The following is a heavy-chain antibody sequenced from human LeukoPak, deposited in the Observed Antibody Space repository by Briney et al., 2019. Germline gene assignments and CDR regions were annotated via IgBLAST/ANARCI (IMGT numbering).Heavy chain of an antibody. J-gene: IGHJ4*02. CDR2: ISGSRTFV. D-gene: IGHD3-16*01. Sequence: PGGSLRLSCATSGFTFAAFNMNWVRQAPGKGLEWVSSISGSRTFVFYADSVKGRFTISRDDARNSLHLDMKRLNFDDTAVCYCARGLKGDSAGLDFWGQGSLVTVSS. CDR1: GFTFAAFN. V-gene: IGHV3-21*01. CDR3: ARGLKGDSAGLDF.